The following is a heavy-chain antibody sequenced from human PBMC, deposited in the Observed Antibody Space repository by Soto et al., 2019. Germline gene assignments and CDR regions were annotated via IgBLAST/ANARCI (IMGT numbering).Heavy chain of an antibody. CDR1: GFTFSSYA. CDR3: AKDFTVTTRPYYFAY. D-gene: IGHD4-17*01. J-gene: IGHJ4*02. Sequence: EVQLLESGGGLVQPGGSLRLSCAASGFTFSSYAMSWVRQAPGKGLEWVSAISGSGGSTYYADSVKGRFTISRDNSKNTLYLQMNSLRAEATALYYCAKDFTVTTRPYYFAYWGQGTLVTVSS. CDR2: ISGSGGST. V-gene: IGHV3-23*01.